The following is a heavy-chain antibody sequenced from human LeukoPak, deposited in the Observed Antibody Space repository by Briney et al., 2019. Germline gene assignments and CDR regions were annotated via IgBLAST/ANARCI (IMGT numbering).Heavy chain of an antibody. V-gene: IGHV4-59*08. CDR2: IYYRGST. CDR1: GGSISSYY. J-gene: IGHJ6*02. CDR3: ARLASYYYYYGMDV. Sequence: SETLSLTWTVSGGSISSYYRSWIRPPPGKGLGWIGYIYYRGSTNYHPSLKSRFTISVDTSKNQFSLKLSSVTAADTAVYYCARLASYYYYYGMDVWGQGTTVTASS.